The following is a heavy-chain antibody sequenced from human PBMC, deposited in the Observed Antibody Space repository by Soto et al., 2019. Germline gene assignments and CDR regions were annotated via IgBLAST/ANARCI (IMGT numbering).Heavy chain of an antibody. CDR3: TRASSDRNHMEV. V-gene: IGHV3-23*01. CDR2: ITETGGDT. CDR1: GFTFGNFV. Sequence: GGSLRLSCAASGFTFGNFVMRWVRQTPGKGLEWVSTITETGGDTYYTDSVKGRFTISRDNSKNTLYLQMTSLRAEDTALYYCTRASSDRNHMEVWGPGTTVTVSS. J-gene: IGHJ6*02.